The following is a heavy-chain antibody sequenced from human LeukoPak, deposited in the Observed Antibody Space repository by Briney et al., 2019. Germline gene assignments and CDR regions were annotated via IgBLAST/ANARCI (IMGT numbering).Heavy chain of an antibody. CDR3: ARLYSSGWSKKLDY. V-gene: IGHV4-59*08. Sequence: SETLSLTCTVSGGSISSYYWSWIRQPPGKGLEWIGYIYYSGSANYNPSLKSRVTISVDTSKNQFSLKLISVTAADTAVYYCARLYSSGWSKKLDYWGQGTLVTVSS. CDR1: GGSISSYY. D-gene: IGHD6-19*01. J-gene: IGHJ4*02. CDR2: IYYSGSA.